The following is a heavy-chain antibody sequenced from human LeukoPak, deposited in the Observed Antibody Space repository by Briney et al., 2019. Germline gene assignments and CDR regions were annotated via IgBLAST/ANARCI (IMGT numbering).Heavy chain of an antibody. CDR1: GFTFSSYW. V-gene: IGHV3-7*03. Sequence: GGSLRLSCAASGFTFSSYWMSWVRQAPGKGLEWVANIKQDGSEKYYVDSVKGRFTISRDNAKNSLYLQMNSLRAEDTALYYCARQYSYGSNYYYYYMDVWGKGTTVTVSS. J-gene: IGHJ6*03. CDR3: ARQYSYGSNYYYYYMDV. D-gene: IGHD5-18*01. CDR2: IKQDGSEK.